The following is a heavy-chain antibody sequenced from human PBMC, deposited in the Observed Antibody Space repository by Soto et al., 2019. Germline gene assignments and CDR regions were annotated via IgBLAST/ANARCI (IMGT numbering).Heavy chain of an antibody. CDR1: GGSISSSNW. J-gene: IGHJ5*02. D-gene: IGHD3-10*01. V-gene: IGHV4-4*02. CDR3: ARSDLRRGNWFDP. CDR2: IYHSGST. Sequence: SETLSLTCAVSGGSISSSNWWSWVRQPPGKGLEWIGEIYHSGSTNYNPSLKSRVTISVDKSKNQFSLKLSSVTAADTAVYYCARSDLRRGNWFDPWGQGTLVTVSS.